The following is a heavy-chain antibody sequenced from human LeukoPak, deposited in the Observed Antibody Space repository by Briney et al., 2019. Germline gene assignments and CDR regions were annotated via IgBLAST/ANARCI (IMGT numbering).Heavy chain of an antibody. Sequence: GGSLRLSCAASGFAVSNTYMTWVRQAPGKGLEWISTIYSRGTTYYADSVKGRFTISRDTSTNTIYLQMIRLRIEDTALYYCAREPWFGATKLIDYWGQGTLVTVSS. J-gene: IGHJ4*02. CDR3: AREPWFGATKLIDY. CDR2: IYSRGTT. CDR1: GFAVSNTY. D-gene: IGHD3-10*01. V-gene: IGHV3-53*01.